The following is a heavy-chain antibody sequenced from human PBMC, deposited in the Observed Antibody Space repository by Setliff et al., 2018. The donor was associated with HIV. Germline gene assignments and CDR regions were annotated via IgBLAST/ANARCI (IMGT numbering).Heavy chain of an antibody. CDR3: AKAGGGILYFYYMDV. CDR2: INENGNEK. V-gene: IGHV3-7*03. CDR1: AFTFNKYA. Sequence: GGSLRLSCTASAFTFNKYAMAWVRQAPGKGLEWVANINENGNEKYYVDSVKGRFTISRDNSKNTLSLQLNSLTAEDSAVYYCAKAGGGILYFYYMDVWGKGTTVTVSS. J-gene: IGHJ6*03. D-gene: IGHD2-15*01.